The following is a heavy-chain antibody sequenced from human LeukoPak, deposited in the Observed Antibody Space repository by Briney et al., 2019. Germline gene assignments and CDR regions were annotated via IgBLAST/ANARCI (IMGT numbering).Heavy chain of an antibody. V-gene: IGHV3-74*01. Sequence: PEASLRLSCAASGFTFSNYWMQWVRQAPRKGLVWVSRIISDGSATNYADSVKDRFTISRDNAKNTLYLQMNSLRVEETAVYYCARDRVPYCSGVSCSVDVWGQGTTVTVAS. CDR1: GFTFSNYW. CDR2: IISDGSAT. CDR3: ARDRVPYCSGVSCSVDV. D-gene: IGHD2-15*01. J-gene: IGHJ6*02.